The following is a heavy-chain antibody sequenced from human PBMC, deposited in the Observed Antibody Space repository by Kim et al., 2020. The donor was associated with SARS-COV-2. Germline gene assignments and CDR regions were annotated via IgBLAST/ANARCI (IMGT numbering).Heavy chain of an antibody. Sequence: YYADSVKGRFTISRDNYKNTLYLQMNSLRAEDTAVYYCARSVGATYYFDYWGQGTLVTVSS. V-gene: IGHV3-66*01. D-gene: IGHD1-26*01. CDR3: ARSVGATYYFDY. J-gene: IGHJ4*02.